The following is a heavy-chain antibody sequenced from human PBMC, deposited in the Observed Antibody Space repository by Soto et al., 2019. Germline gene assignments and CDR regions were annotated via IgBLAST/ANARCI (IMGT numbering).Heavy chain of an antibody. CDR3: ARAINFDFWSDSQSGYYFDY. Sequence: PSETLSLTCTVSGGSVSSGSYYWGWIRQPPGKGLEWIAYMSYSGTTNYNPSLKSRVTISVDTSKNQFSLNLSSVTAADTAVYYCARAINFDFWSDSQSGYYFDYWGQGTLVTVSS. D-gene: IGHD3-3*01. V-gene: IGHV4-61*01. J-gene: IGHJ4*02. CDR2: MSYSGTT. CDR1: GGSVSSGSYY.